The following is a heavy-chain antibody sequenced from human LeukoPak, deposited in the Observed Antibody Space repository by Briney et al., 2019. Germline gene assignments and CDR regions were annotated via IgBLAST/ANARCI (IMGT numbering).Heavy chain of an antibody. CDR3: AKEFCSGGNCYWAHFDY. J-gene: IGHJ4*02. D-gene: IGHD2-15*01. V-gene: IGHV3-30*18. CDR2: ISYDGSNK. CDR1: GFIISSYG. Sequence: GRSLRLSCAASGFIISSYGMHWVRQAPGKGLEWVAVISYDGSNKYYADSVKGRFTISRDNSKNTLYLQMNSLRAEDTAVYYCAKEFCSGGNCYWAHFDYWGQGTLVTVSS.